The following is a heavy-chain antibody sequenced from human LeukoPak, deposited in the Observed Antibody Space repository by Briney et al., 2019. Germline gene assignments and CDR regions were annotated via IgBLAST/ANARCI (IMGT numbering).Heavy chain of an antibody. D-gene: IGHD1-1*01. CDR2: IYPGDSDT. CDR1: GYSFSNYW. Sequence: GESLKISCKGSGYSFSNYWIAWVRQMPGKGLEWMGIIYPGDSDTRYSPSFQGQVTISADKSISTASLQWSSLEASDTAMYYCARPASAGSTHAFDIWGQGTMVTVSS. V-gene: IGHV5-51*01. CDR3: ARPASAGSTHAFDI. J-gene: IGHJ3*02.